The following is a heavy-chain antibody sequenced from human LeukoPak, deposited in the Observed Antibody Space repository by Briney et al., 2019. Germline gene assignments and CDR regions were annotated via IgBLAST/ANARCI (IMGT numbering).Heavy chain of an antibody. CDR2: ISYEGSDK. D-gene: IGHD2-2*01. J-gene: IGHJ3*02. CDR3: ASCLGYCSITSLGNDAFDI. CDR1: GFTFRNYA. V-gene: IGHV3-30-3*01. Sequence: GGSLRLSCTASGFTFRNYAMHWLRQAPGKGLEWVAVISYEGSDKYYADSVKGRFTISRDNSKNTLFVQMNSLRAEDTALYYCASCLGYCSITSLGNDAFDIWGQGTMVTVSS.